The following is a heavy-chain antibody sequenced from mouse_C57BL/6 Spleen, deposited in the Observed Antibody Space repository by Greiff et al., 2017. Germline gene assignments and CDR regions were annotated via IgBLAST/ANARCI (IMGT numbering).Heavy chain of an antibody. CDR2: ISYDGSN. Sequence: EVQLQESGPGLVKPSQSLSLTCSVTGYSITSGYYWNWIRQFPGNKLEWMGYISYDGSNNYNPSLKNRISITRDTSKNQFFLKLNSVTTEDTATYDCARDHYYYGSRGYFDYWGQGTTLTASA. CDR1: GYSITSGYY. D-gene: IGHD1-1*01. CDR3: ARDHYYYGSRGYFDY. J-gene: IGHJ2*01. V-gene: IGHV3-6*01.